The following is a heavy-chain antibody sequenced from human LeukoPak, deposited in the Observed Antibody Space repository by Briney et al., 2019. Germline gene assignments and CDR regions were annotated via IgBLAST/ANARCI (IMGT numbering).Heavy chain of an antibody. D-gene: IGHD3-10*01. CDR3: ARDSHYGAGFYHYYYMDV. CDR2: IRYDGSNK. J-gene: IGHJ6*03. CDR1: GFTFSSYG. V-gene: IGHV3-30*02. Sequence: GGSLRLSCTVSGFTFSSYGMHWVRQAPGKGLEWVAFIRYDGSNKYYADSVKGRFTISRDNAKNTVYLEMSSLRAEDSAVYYCARDSHYGAGFYHYYYMDVWGEGTTVTVSS.